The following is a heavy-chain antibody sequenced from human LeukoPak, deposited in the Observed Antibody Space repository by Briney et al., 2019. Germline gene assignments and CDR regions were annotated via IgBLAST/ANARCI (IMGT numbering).Heavy chain of an antibody. J-gene: IGHJ4*02. CDR3: ASPYCTNGVCYGYFDY. CDR1: GGSFSGYS. Sequence: SETLSLTCAVYGGSFSGYSWSWIRQPPGKGLEWIGEINHSGSTNYNPSLKGRVTISIDTSKNQFSLKLSSVTAADTAVYYCASPYCTNGVCYGYFDYWGQGTLVTVSS. V-gene: IGHV4-34*01. D-gene: IGHD2-8*01. CDR2: INHSGST.